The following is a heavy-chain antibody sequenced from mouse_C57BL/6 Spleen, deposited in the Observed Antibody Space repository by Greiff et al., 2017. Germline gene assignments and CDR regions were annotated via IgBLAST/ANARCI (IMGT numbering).Heavy chain of an antibody. V-gene: IGHV1-80*01. D-gene: IGHD1-1*01. J-gene: IGHJ2*01. CDR1: GYAFSSYW. CDR3: ARSNYYGSSFGY. Sequence: QVQLQQSGAELVKPGASVKISCKASGYAFSSYWMNWVKQRAGKGLEWIGQIYPGDGDTNYNGKFKGKATLTADKSSSTAYMQLRSLTSEDSAVYFCARSNYYGSSFGYWGQGTTLTVSS. CDR2: IYPGDGDT.